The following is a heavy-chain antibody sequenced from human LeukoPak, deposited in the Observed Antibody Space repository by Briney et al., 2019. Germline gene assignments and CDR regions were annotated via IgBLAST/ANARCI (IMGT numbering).Heavy chain of an antibody. CDR2: ISSSSSYI. J-gene: IGHJ4*02. CDR1: GFTFSSYS. CDR3: ARGRVLGSLRNNYFDY. Sequence: GGSLRLSCAASGFTFSSYSMNWVRQAPGKGLEWVSSISSSSSYIYYAGSVKGRFTISRDNAKNSLYLQMNSLRAEDTAVYYRARGRVLGSLRNNYFDYWGQGTLVTVSS. V-gene: IGHV3-21*01. D-gene: IGHD1-14*01.